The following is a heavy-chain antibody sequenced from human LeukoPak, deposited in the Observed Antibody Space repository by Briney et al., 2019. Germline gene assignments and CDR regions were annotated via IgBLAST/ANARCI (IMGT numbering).Heavy chain of an antibody. Sequence: PGGSLRLSCAASGSTFSSYGMHWVRQAPGKGLEWVAVISYDGSNKYYADSVKGRFTISRDNSKNTLYLQMNSLRAEDTAVYYCAKSERDYWGQGTLVTVSS. CDR3: AKSERDY. V-gene: IGHV3-30*18. D-gene: IGHD6-25*01. CDR1: GSTFSSYG. J-gene: IGHJ4*02. CDR2: ISYDGSNK.